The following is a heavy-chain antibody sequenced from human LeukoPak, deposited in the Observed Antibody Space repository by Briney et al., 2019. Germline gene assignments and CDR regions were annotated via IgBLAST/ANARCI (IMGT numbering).Heavy chain of an antibody. CDR1: GFTFSYYA. CDR3: ARELFSSGSCPDG. D-gene: IGHD3-10*01. V-gene: IGHV3-33*01. J-gene: IGHJ4*02. Sequence: GGALRLSCSASGFTFSYYAIHWVRQAPGKGLEWVALIWSDGSNKYYADSVKGRITISRDNSKNTVYLQMNSLRAEDTAVYYCARELFSSGSCPDGWGQGTLVTVSS. CDR2: IWSDGSNK.